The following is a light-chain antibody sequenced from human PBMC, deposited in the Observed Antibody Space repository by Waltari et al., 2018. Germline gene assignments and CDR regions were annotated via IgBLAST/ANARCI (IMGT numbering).Light chain of an antibody. J-gene: IGLJ3*02. V-gene: IGLV4-69*01. Sequence: QLVLTQSPSASASLGASVKLTCTLDSGHSTNIIAWHQQQPQNGPRYLMRVNSDGSHIKGDDIPDRFSGSGSSSGAERYLTISSVQSEDEADYYCQTGGHGTWVFGGGTKLTVL. CDR2: VNSDGSH. CDR3: QTGGHGTWV. CDR1: SGHSTNI.